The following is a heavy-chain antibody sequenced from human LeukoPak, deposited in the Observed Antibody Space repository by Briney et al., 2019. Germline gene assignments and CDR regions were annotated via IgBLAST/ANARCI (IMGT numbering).Heavy chain of an antibody. CDR1: GGSISSGDYY. J-gene: IGHJ4*02. CDR2: IYYSGST. V-gene: IGHV4-30-4*01. D-gene: IGHD6-13*01. CDR3: ARVFSGMYSSSFAFDY. Sequence: SQTLSLTCTVSGGSISSGDYYWSWIRQPPGKGLEWIGYIYYSGSTYYNPSLKSRVTISVDTSKNQFSLKLSSVTAADTAVYYCARVFSGMYSSSFAFDYWGQGTLVTVSS.